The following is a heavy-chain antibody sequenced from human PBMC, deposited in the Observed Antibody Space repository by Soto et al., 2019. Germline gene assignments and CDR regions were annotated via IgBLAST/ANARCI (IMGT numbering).Heavy chain of an antibody. J-gene: IGHJ5*02. CDR1: GYTFTSYG. Sequence: ASVKVSCKASGYTFTSYGISWVRQAPGQGLEWMGWISAYNGNTNYAQKLQGRVTMTTDTSTSTAYMELRSLRSDDTAVYYCASAEGYDFWSGYHPNNWFDPWGQGTLVTVSS. CDR2: ISAYNGNT. D-gene: IGHD3-3*01. V-gene: IGHV1-18*01. CDR3: ASAEGYDFWSGYHPNNWFDP.